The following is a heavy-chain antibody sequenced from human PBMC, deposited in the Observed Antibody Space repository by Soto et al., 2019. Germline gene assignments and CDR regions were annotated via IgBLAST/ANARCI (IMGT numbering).Heavy chain of an antibody. CDR2: INPDNGNT. D-gene: IGHD2-15*01. J-gene: IGHJ5*02. CDR1: GYTFTRYT. V-gene: IGHV1-3*01. CDR3: ARGIATGQLDP. Sequence: GASVKVSCKASGYTFTRYTMNWVRQAPGQRLEWMGWINPDNGNTKSSQKFQDRVIITRDTSASTAYMDLSSLRSKDTAVYYCARGIATGQLDPWGQGILVTVSS.